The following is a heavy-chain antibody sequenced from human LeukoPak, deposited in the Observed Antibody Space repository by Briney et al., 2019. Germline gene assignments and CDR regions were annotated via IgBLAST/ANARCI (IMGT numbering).Heavy chain of an antibody. D-gene: IGHD3-22*01. CDR3: AKDGSYYYDSSGYYYSQEYFQH. CDR1: GFSFSGYW. J-gene: IGHJ1*01. Sequence: GGSLRLSCAASGFSFSGYWMSWVRQAPGKGLEWVSAISGSGGSTYYADSVKGRFTISRDNSKNTLYLQMNSLRAEDTAVYYCAKDGSYYYDSSGYYYSQEYFQHWGQGTLVTVSS. V-gene: IGHV3-23*01. CDR2: ISGSGGST.